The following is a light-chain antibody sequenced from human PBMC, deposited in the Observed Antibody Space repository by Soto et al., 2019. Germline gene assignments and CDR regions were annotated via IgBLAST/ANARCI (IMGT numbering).Light chain of an antibody. V-gene: IGKV3D-15*01. CDR2: GAS. CDR1: QSVSSK. CDR3: QQYNNWPPIT. J-gene: IGKJ5*01. Sequence: ETVMTQSPATLSVSHGERATLSCRASQSVSSKLAWYQQKPGQAPRLLIYGASTRATGIPARFSGSGSGTEFTLSISSLQSEDSAVYYCQQYNNWPPITFGQGTRLEI.